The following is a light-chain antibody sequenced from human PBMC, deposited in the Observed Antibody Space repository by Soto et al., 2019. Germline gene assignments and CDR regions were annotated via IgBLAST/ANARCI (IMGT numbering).Light chain of an antibody. CDR2: GAS. V-gene: IGKV3-20*01. CDR1: QSVSSSY. J-gene: IGKJ1*01. Sequence: EILLTQAPGTLSLSPGDRATLSCRDSQSVSSSYLAWYQQKPGQAPRLLIYGASSRANGSPDRFSGSGSGTDFSLTISRLEPEDFAVYYCQQYGSSPPWTFGQGTKVDI. CDR3: QQYGSSPPWT.